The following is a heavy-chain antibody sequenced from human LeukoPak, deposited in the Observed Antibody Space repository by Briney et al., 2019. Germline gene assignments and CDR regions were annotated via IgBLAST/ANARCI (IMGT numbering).Heavy chain of an antibody. V-gene: IGHV3-20*01. D-gene: IGHD3-10*01. CDR2: INGNGGST. J-gene: IGHJ3*02. Sequence: GGSLRLSCAASGFTFDDYGMSWVRQAPGKGLEWVSGINGNGGSTGYGDSMKGRFTISRDNAKNSLYLQMNSLRVEDTALYHCARNYHGSGSTAFDIWGQGTMVTVSS. CDR3: ARNYHGSGSTAFDI. CDR1: GFTFDDYG.